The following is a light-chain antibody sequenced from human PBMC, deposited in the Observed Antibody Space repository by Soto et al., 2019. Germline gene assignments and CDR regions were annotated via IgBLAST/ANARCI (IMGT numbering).Light chain of an antibody. J-gene: IGKJ5*01. CDR1: QSVSTY. V-gene: IGKV3-11*01. CDR2: DAS. CDR3: QQRSNWIT. Sequence: EIVLTQSPATLSLSPGERATLSCRASQSVSTYLGWYQQKPGQAPRLLIYDASNRATGIPARFSGRGSGTDLTLTISSLEPEDFAVYYCQQRSNWITFGQGTRLEIK.